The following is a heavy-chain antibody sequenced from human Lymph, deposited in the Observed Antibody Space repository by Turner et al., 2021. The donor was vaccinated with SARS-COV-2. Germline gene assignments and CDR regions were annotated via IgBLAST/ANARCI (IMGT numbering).Heavy chain of an antibody. J-gene: IGHJ5*02. D-gene: IGHD6-6*01. CDR1: GFTFSSYG. CDR3: ARDYSSSSYLVSWFDP. CDR2: IRYDGSNK. V-gene: IGHV3-33*01. Sequence: QVQLVESGGGVVQPGRSLRLSCAASGFTFSSYGMHWVRQAPGKGLEWVAVIRYDGSNKYYADSVKGRFTISRDNSKNTLYLQMNSLRAEDTAVYYCARDYSSSSYLVSWFDPWGQGTLVTVSS.